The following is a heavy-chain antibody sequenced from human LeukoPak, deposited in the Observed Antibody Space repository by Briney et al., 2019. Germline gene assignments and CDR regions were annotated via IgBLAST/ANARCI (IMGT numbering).Heavy chain of an antibody. J-gene: IGHJ4*02. V-gene: IGHV1-3*01. CDR3: AREGPDYYFDY. CDR2: INAGNGNT. Sequence: ASVKVSCKASGYTFTSYAMHWVRQAPGQRLEWMGWINAGNGNTKYSQKFQGRVTITRDTSASTAYMELSSLRSVDTAVYYCAREGPDYYFDYWGQGTLVTVSS. CDR1: GYTFTSYA.